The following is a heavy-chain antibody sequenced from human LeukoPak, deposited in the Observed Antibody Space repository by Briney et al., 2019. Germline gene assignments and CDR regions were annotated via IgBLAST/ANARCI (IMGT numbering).Heavy chain of an antibody. Sequence: PSETLSLTCAVYGGSFSGHYWSWIRQPPGKGLEWIGDINHSGSTNYNPSLKSRVTISVDTSKNQFSLKLSSVTAADTAVYYCERTRKTDDFWSGYYLSYWGQGTLVTVSS. CDR2: INHSGST. CDR3: ERTRKTDDFWSGYYLSY. V-gene: IGHV4-34*01. CDR1: GGSFSGHY. D-gene: IGHD3-3*01. J-gene: IGHJ4*02.